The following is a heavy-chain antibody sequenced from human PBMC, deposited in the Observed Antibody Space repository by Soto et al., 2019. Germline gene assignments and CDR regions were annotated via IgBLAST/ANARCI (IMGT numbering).Heavy chain of an antibody. CDR2: INPNSGGT. Sequence: GASVKVSFKASGYTVTGYYMHCVRQAPGQVLEWMGWINPNSGGTNYALKFQGWVTMTRDTSISTAYMELSRLRSDDTAVYYCARGGHYYDSSGYYPTGAFDIWGQGTMVTVSS. J-gene: IGHJ3*02. D-gene: IGHD3-22*01. V-gene: IGHV1-2*04. CDR1: GYTVTGYY. CDR3: ARGGHYYDSSGYYPTGAFDI.